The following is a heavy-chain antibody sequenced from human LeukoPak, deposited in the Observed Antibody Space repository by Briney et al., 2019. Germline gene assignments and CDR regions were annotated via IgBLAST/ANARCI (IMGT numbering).Heavy chain of an antibody. D-gene: IGHD3/OR15-3a*01. CDR1: GYTFTNYG. CDR3: ARVFLDPYYYMDV. J-gene: IGHJ6*03. V-gene: IGHV1-18*01. Sequence: ASVKVSCKASGYTFTNYGISWVRQAPGQGLEWMGWIAAYNLKTDYAQNLRGRVTLTIDISTSTAYMELRSLRSDDTAVYYSARVFLDPYYYMDVWAKGTTVTVSS. CDR2: IAAYNLKT.